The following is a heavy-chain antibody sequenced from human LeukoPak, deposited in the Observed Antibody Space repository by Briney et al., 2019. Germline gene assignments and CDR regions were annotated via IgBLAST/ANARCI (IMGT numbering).Heavy chain of an antibody. CDR1: GGSISGYL. CDR3: ARGQYSGSCFDN. V-gene: IGHV4-59*01. Sequence: PSETLSLTCTVSGGSISGYLWSWIRQPPGKGLEWIGYIYYSGSTNYNPSLKSRVTILVDTAKNQFALKVSSFTAADTAVYYCARGQYSGSCFDNWGQGSLVTVSS. CDR2: IYYSGST. D-gene: IGHD1-26*01. J-gene: IGHJ4*02.